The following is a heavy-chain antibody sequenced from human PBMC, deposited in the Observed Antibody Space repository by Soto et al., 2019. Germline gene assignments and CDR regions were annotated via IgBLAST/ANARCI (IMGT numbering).Heavy chain of an antibody. CDR2: IYYAGST. CDR1: GGSMISYY. V-gene: IGHV4-59*12. D-gene: IGHD3-22*01. CDR3: AKEADISGYNPDY. J-gene: IGHJ4*02. Sequence: SETLSLTCTVSGGSMISYYWSWIRQPPGRGLEWVGFIYYAGSTKYNPSLNSRVTISVDTSKNQFSLTVTSVTAADTAVYYCAKEADISGYNPDYWGQGTQVTVSS.